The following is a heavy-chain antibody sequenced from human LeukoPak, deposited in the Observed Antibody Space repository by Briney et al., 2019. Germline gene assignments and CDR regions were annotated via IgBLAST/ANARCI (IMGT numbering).Heavy chain of an antibody. D-gene: IGHD6-19*01. CDR2: MSNDVDNK. J-gene: IGHJ4*02. V-gene: IGHV3-30*18. Sequence: GGSLRLSCAASGFTFSSYGMHWVRQAPGKGLEWVAIMSNDVDNKNYSDSVKGRFTISRDNSKNTLYLQMNSLRGEDTAVYYCANAAGTWLAHPDHWGQGTLVTVSP. CDR3: ANAAGTWLAHPDH. CDR1: GFTFSSYG.